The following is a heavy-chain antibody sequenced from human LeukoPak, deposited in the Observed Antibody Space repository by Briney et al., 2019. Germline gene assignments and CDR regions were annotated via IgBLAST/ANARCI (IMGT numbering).Heavy chain of an antibody. Sequence: PGGSLRLSCAASGFTFGSYWMSWVRQAPGKGLEWVANIKQDGSEKYYVDSVKGRFTISRDNAKNSLYLQMNSLKAEDTAVYYCAREFDDYVWGSYRYPILDYWGQGTLVTVSS. CDR2: IKQDGSEK. D-gene: IGHD3-16*02. CDR1: GFTFGSYW. CDR3: AREFDDYVWGSYRYPILDY. J-gene: IGHJ4*02. V-gene: IGHV3-7*03.